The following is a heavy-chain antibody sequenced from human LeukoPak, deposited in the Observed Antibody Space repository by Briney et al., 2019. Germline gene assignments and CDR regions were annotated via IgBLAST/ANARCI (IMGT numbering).Heavy chain of an antibody. CDR2: ISGSGGST. CDR1: GGSFSGYY. D-gene: IGHD2-21*01. V-gene: IGHV3-23*01. CDR3: AKDPPTFTILQNWFDP. Sequence: ETLSLTCAVYGGSFSGYYWSWIRQPPGKGLEWVSAISGSGGSTYYADSVKGRFTISRDNSKNTLYLQMNSLRAEDTAVYYCAKDPPTFTILQNWFDPWGQGTLVTVSS. J-gene: IGHJ5*02.